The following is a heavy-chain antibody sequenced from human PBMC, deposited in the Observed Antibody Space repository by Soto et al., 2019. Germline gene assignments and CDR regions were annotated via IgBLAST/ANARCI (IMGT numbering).Heavy chain of an antibody. CDR3: ARGYSSSWYYYYYYMDV. CDR2: INHSGST. CDR1: GGSFSGYY. Sequence: SETLSLTYAVYGGSFSGYYWSWIRQPPGKGLEWIGEINHSGSTNYNPSLKSRVTISVDTSKNQFSLKLSSVTAADTAVYYCARGYSSSWYYYYYYMDVWGKGTTVTVSS. J-gene: IGHJ6*03. D-gene: IGHD6-13*01. V-gene: IGHV4-34*01.